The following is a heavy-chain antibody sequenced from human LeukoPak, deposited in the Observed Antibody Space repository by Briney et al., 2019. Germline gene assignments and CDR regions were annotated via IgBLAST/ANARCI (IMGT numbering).Heavy chain of an antibody. Sequence: GASVKVSCKASGYTFTSYAMHWVRQAPGQRLEWMGWINACNGNTKYSQKFQGRVTITRDTSASTAYMELSSLRSEDTAVYYCARLSSDILTGYYFGYFDYWGQGTLVTVSS. J-gene: IGHJ4*02. D-gene: IGHD3-9*01. CDR3: ARLSSDILTGYYFGYFDY. V-gene: IGHV1-3*01. CDR2: INACNGNT. CDR1: GYTFTSYA.